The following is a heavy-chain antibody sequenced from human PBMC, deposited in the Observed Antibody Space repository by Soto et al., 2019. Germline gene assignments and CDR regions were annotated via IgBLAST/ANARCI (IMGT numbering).Heavy chain of an antibody. CDR2: ISASGGST. D-gene: IGHD6-6*01. J-gene: IGHJ4*02. CDR3: AKGYREYSSSGDMDY. Sequence: GESLKISCAASGFSFRDYFMSWLRQAPGKGLEWVSGISASGGSTHYADSVKGRFTISRDNSKNTLYLQMNSLRAEDTAVYYCAKGYREYSSSGDMDYWGQGTLVTVSS. V-gene: IGHV3-23*01. CDR1: GFSFRDYF.